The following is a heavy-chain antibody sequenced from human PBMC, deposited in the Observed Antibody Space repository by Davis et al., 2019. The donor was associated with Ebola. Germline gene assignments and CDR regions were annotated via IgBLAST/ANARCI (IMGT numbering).Heavy chain of an antibody. CDR2: ISSVSTYT. D-gene: IGHD3-9*01. V-gene: IGHV3-11*06. Sequence: PGGSLRLSCAASGFTFSDYYMTWIRQAPGKGLEWVSYISSVSTYTNYADSVKGRFTISRDNSNNTLYLQMNSLRAEDTAVYYCAKEIQYYDLLTGYFKSPGYLEYWGQGTLVTVSS. CDR3: AKEIQYYDLLTGYFKSPGYLEY. J-gene: IGHJ4*02. CDR1: GFTFSDYY.